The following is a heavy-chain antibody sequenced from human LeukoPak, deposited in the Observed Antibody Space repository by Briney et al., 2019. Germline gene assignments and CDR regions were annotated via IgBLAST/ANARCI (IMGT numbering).Heavy chain of an antibody. Sequence: PRGSLRLSCAASGFTFSNYAMNWVRQAPGKGLEWVSYISSSSSTIYYADSVKGRFTISRDNAKNSLYLQMNSLRAEDTAVYYCARGSSRVGGAFVYWGQGTLVTVSS. CDR3: ARGSSRVGGAFVY. V-gene: IGHV3-48*01. J-gene: IGHJ4*02. CDR2: ISSSSSTI. D-gene: IGHD6-13*01. CDR1: GFTFSNYA.